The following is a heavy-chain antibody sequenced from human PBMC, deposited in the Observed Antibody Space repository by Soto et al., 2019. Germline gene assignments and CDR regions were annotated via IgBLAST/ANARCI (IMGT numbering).Heavy chain of an antibody. V-gene: IGHV3-21*01. Sequence: EVQLVESGGGLVKPGVSLSLSCAASGFSFRTYSMNWVRQAPGKGLEWVSSISSSSSYIYYADSVKGRFTISRDNAKNSLYLQMNSLRAEDTAVYYCARDKDGGDAWYFDLWGRATLVTVSS. CDR1: GFSFRTYS. J-gene: IGHJ2*01. CDR2: ISSSSSYI. D-gene: IGHD2-21*02. CDR3: ARDKDGGDAWYFDL.